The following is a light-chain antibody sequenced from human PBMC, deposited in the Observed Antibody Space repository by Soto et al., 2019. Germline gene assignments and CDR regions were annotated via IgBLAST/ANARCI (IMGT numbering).Light chain of an antibody. Sequence: QSVLTQPPSVSGAPGQRVTVSCTGSSSNIGAGYDVHWYQQLPGKAPDLLIYDNNNRPSGVPDRFSGSKSGTSASLAINGLQAEDEADYYCQSHDSSLSGYVFGTGTKLIVL. CDR3: QSHDSSLSGYV. CDR2: DNN. V-gene: IGLV1-40*01. J-gene: IGLJ1*01. CDR1: SSNIGAGYD.